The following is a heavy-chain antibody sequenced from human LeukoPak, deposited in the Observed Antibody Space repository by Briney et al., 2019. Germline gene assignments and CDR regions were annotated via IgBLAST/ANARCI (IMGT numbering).Heavy chain of an antibody. CDR3: ARDPGYCSGGSCYAFDI. V-gene: IGHV3-30-3*01. CDR1: GFTFSSYA. Sequence: GGSLRLSCAASGFTFSSYAMHWVRQAPGKGLEWVAVISYDGSNKYYADSVKGRFTISRDNSKNTLYLQMNSLRAEDTAVYYCARDPGYCSGGSCYAFDIWGQGTMVTVSS. CDR2: ISYDGSNK. D-gene: IGHD2-15*01. J-gene: IGHJ3*02.